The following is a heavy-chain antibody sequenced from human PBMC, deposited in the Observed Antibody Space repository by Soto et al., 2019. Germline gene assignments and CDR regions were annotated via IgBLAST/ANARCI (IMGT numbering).Heavy chain of an antibody. CDR3: VKKIVGARSPPYYFDY. D-gene: IGHD1-26*01. CDR2: IRSKAYGERT. CDR1: GFTFGDYS. Sequence: GGSLRLSCTASGFTFGDYSMSWFRRAPGQGLVWVGFIRSKAYGERTEYAASVKGRFNISRDDSKSIAYLKMNSLKTEDTAVYYCVKKIVGARSPPYYFDYWGQGTLVTVSS. J-gene: IGHJ4*02. V-gene: IGHV3-49*03.